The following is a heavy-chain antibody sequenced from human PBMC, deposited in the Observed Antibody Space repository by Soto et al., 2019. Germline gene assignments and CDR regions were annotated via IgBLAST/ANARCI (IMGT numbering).Heavy chain of an antibody. D-gene: IGHD5-12*01. CDR3: ARKVMAARWADAFDI. CDR1: GYSFTTYW. V-gene: IGHV5-10-1*01. Sequence: EVQLVQSGAEVKKPGESLRISCKGSGYSFTTYWITWVRQMPGKGLEWMGRIDPSDSYTNYSPSFQGHVTISADKSIRTAYLQWSSLKASDTAMYYCARKVMAARWADAFDIWGQGTMVTVSS. J-gene: IGHJ3*02. CDR2: IDPSDSYT.